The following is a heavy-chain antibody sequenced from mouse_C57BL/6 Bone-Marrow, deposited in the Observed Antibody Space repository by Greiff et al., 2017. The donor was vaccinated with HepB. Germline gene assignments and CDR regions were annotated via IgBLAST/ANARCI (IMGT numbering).Heavy chain of an antibody. CDR1: GYTFTGYW. J-gene: IGHJ3*01. D-gene: IGHD1-1*01. CDR3: ARSPLSYYYGSSSFAY. V-gene: IGHV1-9*01. Sequence: VQLQQSGAELMKPGASVKLSCKATGYTFTGYWIEWVKQRPGHGLEWIGEILPGSGSTNYNEKFKGKATFTADTSSNTAYMQLSSLTTEDSAVYSGARSPLSYYYGSSSFAYWGQGTLVTVSA. CDR2: ILPGSGST.